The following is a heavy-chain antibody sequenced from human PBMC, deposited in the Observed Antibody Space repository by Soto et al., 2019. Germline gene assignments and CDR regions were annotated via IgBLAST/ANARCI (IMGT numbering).Heavy chain of an antibody. J-gene: IGHJ6*02. CDR3: ARDDVPGTCGMDV. Sequence: PGGSLRLSCAASGFTFSSYGMHWVRQAPGKGLEWVAVIWYDGSNKYYADSVKGRFTISRDNSKNTLYLQMNSLRAEDTAVYYCARDDVPGTCGMDVWGQGTTVTVSS. V-gene: IGHV3-33*01. CDR2: IWYDGSNK. CDR1: GFTFSSYG. D-gene: IGHD6-19*01.